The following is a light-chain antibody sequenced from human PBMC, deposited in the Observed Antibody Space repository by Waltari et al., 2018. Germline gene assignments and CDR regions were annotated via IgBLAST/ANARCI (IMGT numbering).Light chain of an antibody. CDR2: GAS. CDR1: QGISNS. CDR3: QQYYSTPPVT. V-gene: IGKV1-NL1*01. Sequence: DIQMTQSPSSLSASVGDRVTITCRASQGISNSLAWYQQKPGKAPKLLLYGASRLESGVPSRFSGSGSGTDYTLTISSLQPEDFATYYCQQYYSTPPVTFGQGTRQEIK. J-gene: IGKJ5*01.